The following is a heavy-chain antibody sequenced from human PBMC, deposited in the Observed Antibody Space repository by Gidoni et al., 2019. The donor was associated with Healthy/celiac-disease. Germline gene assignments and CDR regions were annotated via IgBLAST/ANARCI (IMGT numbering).Heavy chain of an antibody. J-gene: IGHJ6*02. CDR3: ARSPIGYCSSTSCLREYYYYYYGMDV. CDR1: GGTFSSYA. Sequence: QVQLVQSGAEVKKPGSSVKVSCKASGGTFSSYAISWVRQAPGQGLEWMGGIIPIFGTANYAQKFQGRVTITADESTSTAYMELSSLRSEDTAVYYCARSPIGYCSSTSCLREYYYYYYGMDVWGQGTTVTVSS. D-gene: IGHD2-2*01. CDR2: IIPIFGTA. V-gene: IGHV1-69*01.